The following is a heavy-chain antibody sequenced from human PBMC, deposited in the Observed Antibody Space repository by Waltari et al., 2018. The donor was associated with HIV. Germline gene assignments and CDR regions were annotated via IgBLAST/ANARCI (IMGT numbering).Heavy chain of an antibody. CDR1: GNSFSGYY. J-gene: IGHJ3*02. Sequence: QLVQSGAEIKKPGDSVRVSCKSSGNSFSGYYIILVRQTPADGFEWLGWSNTNTGGANYAQKFQSRVTMISDTSVTATYMNLTALTSADTAIYFCVSSYQRSTGHASAFDIWGQGTVISVSS. CDR2: SNTNTGGA. V-gene: IGHV1-2*02. D-gene: IGHD2-2*01. CDR3: VSSYQRSTGHASAFDI.